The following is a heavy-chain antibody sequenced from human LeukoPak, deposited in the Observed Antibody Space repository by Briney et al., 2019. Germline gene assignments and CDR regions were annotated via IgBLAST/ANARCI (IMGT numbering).Heavy chain of an antibody. J-gene: IGHJ4*02. V-gene: IGHV3-23*01. CDR1: GFTFSAYA. Sequence: GGSLRLSCEASGFTFSAYAMTWVRQAPGKGLEWVSSIGSDNKPHYSESVKGRFTISRDNSKNTLYLQMNSLRAEDTAVYYCAKDRGDVDTAMDYWGQGTLVTVSS. CDR2: IGSDNKP. CDR3: AKDRGDVDTAMDY. D-gene: IGHD5-18*01.